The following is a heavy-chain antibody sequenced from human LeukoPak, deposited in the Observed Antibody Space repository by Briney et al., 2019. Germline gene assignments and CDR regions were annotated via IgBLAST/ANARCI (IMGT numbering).Heavy chain of an antibody. CDR2: IYHSGST. CDR1: SGSISTSNYY. CDR3: ARVNKVVGDYFFDY. J-gene: IGHJ4*02. V-gene: IGHV4-39*07. D-gene: IGHD4-17*01. Sequence: SETLSLTCTVSSGSISTSNYYWGWIRQPPGKGLEWIGSIYHSGSTYYNPSLKSRVTISVDTSKNQFSLKLSSVTAADTAVYYCARVNKVVGDYFFDYWGQGTLVTVSS.